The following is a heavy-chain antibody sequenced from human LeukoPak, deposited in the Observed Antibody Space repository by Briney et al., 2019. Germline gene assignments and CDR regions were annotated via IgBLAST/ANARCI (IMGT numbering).Heavy chain of an antibody. V-gene: IGHV4-30-2*01. J-gene: IGHJ3*01. CDR2: TYDNGRT. CDR3: ANADRFCSGSCHVPDAFDF. D-gene: IGHD2-15*01. CDR1: GASISSGDYY. Sequence: SQTLSLTCTVSGASISSGDYYWTWIRQPPGKGLEWIGYTYDNGRTDFNPSLKSRVTISVDRSKNQFSLKLSSVTAADTAVYYCANADRFCSGSCHVPDAFDFWGQGTLVTVSS.